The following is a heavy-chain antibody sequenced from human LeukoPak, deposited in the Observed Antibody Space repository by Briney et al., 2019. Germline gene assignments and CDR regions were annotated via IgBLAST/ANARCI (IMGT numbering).Heavy chain of an antibody. CDR1: GYIFTSCC. J-gene: IGHJ3*02. D-gene: IGHD3-22*01. V-gene: IGHV1-18*04. CDR3: ERIYDSSGYYPHAFDI. CDR2: ISAYNCNT. Sequence: ASVKVSCKASGYIFTSCCISWVRQAPGQGLEWMGCISAYNCNTNYAQKLQGRGTLTTDTYTSTAYMELRSLRSDDTAVYYCERIYDSSGYYPHAFDIWGQGTMVTLSS.